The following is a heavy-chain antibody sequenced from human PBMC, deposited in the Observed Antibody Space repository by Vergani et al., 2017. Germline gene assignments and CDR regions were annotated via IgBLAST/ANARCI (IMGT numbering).Heavy chain of an antibody. CDR1: GGSFSGYY. CDR3: ARHVVRGVICLMPYYYYGMYV. J-gene: IGHJ6*02. Sequence: QVQLQESGPGLVKPSQTLSLTCAVYGGSFSGYYWSWIRQPPGKGLEWIGEINHRESTKYNPSLKSRVTLSVDTSKNQFSLKLSSVTAADTAVYYCARHVVRGVICLMPYYYYGMYVWGQGTTVTVSS. D-gene: IGHD3-10*01. V-gene: IGHV4-34*09. CDR2: INHREST.